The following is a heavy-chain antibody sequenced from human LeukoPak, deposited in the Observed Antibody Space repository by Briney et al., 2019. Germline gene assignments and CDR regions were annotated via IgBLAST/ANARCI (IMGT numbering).Heavy chain of an antibody. V-gene: IGHV3-7*01. D-gene: IGHD1-26*01. J-gene: IGHJ6*02. Sequence: GSLRLSCAASGFTFSSYWMSWVRQAPGKGLEWVANIKQDGSEKYYLDSVKGRFTISRDNAKNSLYLQMNRLRAEDTAVYYCARVGVGATHDYYYGMDVWGQGTTVTVSS. CDR3: ARVGVGATHDYYYGMDV. CDR1: GFTFSSYW. CDR2: IKQDGSEK.